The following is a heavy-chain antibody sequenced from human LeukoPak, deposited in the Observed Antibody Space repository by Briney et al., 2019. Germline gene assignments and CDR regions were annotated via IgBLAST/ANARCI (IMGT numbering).Heavy chain of an antibody. D-gene: IGHD1-26*01. J-gene: IGHJ4*02. CDR3: ARAWFGRVGATIYGY. CDR1: GLKFSDAW. CDR2: IKQDGSEK. Sequence: PGGSLRLSCGVSGLKFSDAWMSWVRQAPGKGLEWVANIKQDGSEKYYVDSVKGRFTISRDNAKNSLYLQMNSLRAEDTAVYYCARAWFGRVGATIYGYWGQGTLVTVSS. V-gene: IGHV3-7*01.